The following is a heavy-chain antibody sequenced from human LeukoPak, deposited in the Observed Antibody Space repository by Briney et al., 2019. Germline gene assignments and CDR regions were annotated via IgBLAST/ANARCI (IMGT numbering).Heavy chain of an antibody. CDR1: GFTFSSYA. CDR3: AKGSSYGYLPPSYYFDY. D-gene: IGHD5-18*01. V-gene: IGHV3-23*01. CDR2: ISGSGGST. J-gene: IGHJ4*02. Sequence: PGGPLRLSCAASGFTFSSYAMSWVRQAPGKGLEWVSAISGSGGSTYYADSVKGRFTISRDNSKNTLYLQMNSLRAEDTAVYYCAKGSSYGYLPPSYYFDYWGQGTLVTVSS.